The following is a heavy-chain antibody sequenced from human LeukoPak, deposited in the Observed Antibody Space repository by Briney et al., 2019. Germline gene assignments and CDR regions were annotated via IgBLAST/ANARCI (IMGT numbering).Heavy chain of an antibody. CDR2: IIPIFGTA. Sequence: ASVKVSCKASGGTFSSHAISWVRQAPGQGLEWMGGIIPIFGTANYAQKFQGRVTITADESTSTAYMELSSLRSEDTAVYYCAREDRDIVATITGPEHYYYYGMDVWGQGTTVTVSS. CDR1: GGTFSSHA. D-gene: IGHD5-12*01. V-gene: IGHV1-69*13. CDR3: AREDRDIVATITGPEHYYYYGMDV. J-gene: IGHJ6*02.